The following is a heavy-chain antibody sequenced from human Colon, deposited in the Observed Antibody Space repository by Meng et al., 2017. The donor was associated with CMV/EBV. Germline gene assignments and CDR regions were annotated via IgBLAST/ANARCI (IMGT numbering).Heavy chain of an antibody. CDR1: GCDVSNNY. J-gene: IGHJ4*02. D-gene: IGHD4-23*01. CDR2: IYSDGST. Sequence: QLVQSSGPWLRTAWLLRLSCTAFGCDVSNNYMSGCPQATGTALGWISVIYSDGSTSYADSMKARFTITRDNSNNTLYLQMHSLRVKDTAVYYWTGDASGRDYGGKLDYWGQGTLVTVSS. CDR3: TGDASGRDYGGKLDY. V-gene: IGHV3-66*01.